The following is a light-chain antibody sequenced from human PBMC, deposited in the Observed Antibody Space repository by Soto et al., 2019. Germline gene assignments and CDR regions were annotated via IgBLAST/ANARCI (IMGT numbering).Light chain of an antibody. CDR3: QTWGTGLYVV. V-gene: IGLV4-69*01. CDR1: SGHSSYA. CDR2: LNSDGSH. Sequence: QSALTQSPSASASLGASVKLTCTLSSGHSSYAIAWHQQQPEKGPRYLMRLNSDGSHSKGDGIPDRFSGSSSGAERYLTISSLQSEDEADYYCQTWGTGLYVVFGGGTKLTVL. J-gene: IGLJ2*01.